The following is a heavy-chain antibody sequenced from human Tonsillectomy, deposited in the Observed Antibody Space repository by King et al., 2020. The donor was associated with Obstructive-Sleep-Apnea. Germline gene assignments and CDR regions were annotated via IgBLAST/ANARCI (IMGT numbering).Heavy chain of an antibody. J-gene: IGHJ4*02. CDR1: GYTISNYG. CDR3: ASPDGSGSHPPYYVY. CDR2: ILYDGSNT. D-gene: IGHD3-10*01. V-gene: IGHV3-30*03. Sequence: VQLVESGGGVVQPGRSLRLSCAASGYTISNYGMHWVRQAPGKGLEWVAIILYDGSNTYYADSVKGRFTISRDNSKNTLCLQMNSLRSEDTAVYYCASPDGSGSHPPYYVYWGQGTLVTVSS.